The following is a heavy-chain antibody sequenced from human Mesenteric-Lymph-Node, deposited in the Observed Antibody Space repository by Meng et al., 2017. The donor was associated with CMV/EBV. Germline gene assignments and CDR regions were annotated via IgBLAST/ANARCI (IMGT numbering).Heavy chain of an antibody. V-gene: IGHV1-18*01. CDR2: VGAENGET. Sequence: CKAAGYKVGIDGITWVRLAPGQGLEWVGWVGAENGETNYGQKCQGRVTVTEDTFTKTAYMEMRSLRSDDSAIYYCARAGAAVTTNFDFWGQGTLVTVSS. CDR3: ARAGAAVTTNFDF. D-gene: IGHD4-17*01. CDR1: GYKVGIDG. J-gene: IGHJ4*02.